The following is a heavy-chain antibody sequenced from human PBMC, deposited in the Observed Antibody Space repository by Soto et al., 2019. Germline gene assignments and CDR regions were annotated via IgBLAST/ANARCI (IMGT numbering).Heavy chain of an antibody. Sequence: SETLSLTCAVYGGSFSGYYWSWIRQPPGKGLEWIGEINHSGSTNYNPSLKSRVTISVDTSKNQLSLKLSSVTAADTAVYYCASYSSSSGGLDYWGQGTLVTVSS. CDR3: ASYSSSSGGLDY. D-gene: IGHD6-6*01. CDR2: INHSGST. CDR1: GGSFSGYY. V-gene: IGHV4-34*01. J-gene: IGHJ4*02.